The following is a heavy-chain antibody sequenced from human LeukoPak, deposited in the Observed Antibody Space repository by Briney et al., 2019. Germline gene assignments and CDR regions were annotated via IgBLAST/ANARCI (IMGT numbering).Heavy chain of an antibody. D-gene: IGHD6-13*01. CDR1: GFTFSSYS. CDR2: ISYDGSNK. V-gene: IGHV3-30*18. CDR3: AKDSAHSSSWYVDRWFDY. J-gene: IGHJ4*02. Sequence: PGGSLRLSCAASGFTFSSYSMHWVRQAPGKGLEWVAVISYDGSNKYYADSVKGRFTISRDNSKNTLYLQMNSLRAEDTAVYYCAKDSAHSSSWYVDRWFDYWGQGTLVTVSS.